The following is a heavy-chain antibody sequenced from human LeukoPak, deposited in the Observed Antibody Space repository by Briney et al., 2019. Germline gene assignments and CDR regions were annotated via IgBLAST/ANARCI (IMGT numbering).Heavy chain of an antibody. Sequence: GGPLRLSCAASGFTVSSNYMSWVRQAPGKGLEWVSVIYSGGSTYYADSVKGRFTISRDNSKNTLYLQMNSLRVEDTAVYYCLVIIVGGSSQHWGQGTLVTVSS. D-gene: IGHD2-15*01. J-gene: IGHJ1*01. V-gene: IGHV3-53*01. CDR3: LVIIVGGSSQH. CDR1: GFTVSSNY. CDR2: IYSGGST.